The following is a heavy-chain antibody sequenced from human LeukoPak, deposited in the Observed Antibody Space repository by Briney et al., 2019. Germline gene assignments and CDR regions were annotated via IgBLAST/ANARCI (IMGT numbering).Heavy chain of an antibody. CDR1: GGSFSGYY. D-gene: IGHD3-16*01. CDR3: ARGHSDYVWGSYYADAFDI. V-gene: IGHV4-34*01. J-gene: IGHJ3*02. Sequence: SETLSLTCAVYGGSFSGYYWSWIRQPPGKGLEWIGEINHSGSTNYNPSLESRVTISVDTSKNQFSLKLSSVTAADTAVYYCARGHSDYVWGSYYADAFDIWGQGTMVTVSS. CDR2: INHSGST.